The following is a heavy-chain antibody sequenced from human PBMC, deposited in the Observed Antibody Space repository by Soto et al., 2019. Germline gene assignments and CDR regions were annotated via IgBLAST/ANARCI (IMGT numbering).Heavy chain of an antibody. CDR1: GYTFTSYA. Sequence: ASVKVSCKASGYTFTSYAMHWVRQAPGQRLEWMGWINAGNGNTKYSQKFQGRVTITRDTSASTAYMELSSLRSEDTAVYYCARDVPYGSGRDYWGQGTLVTVSS. V-gene: IGHV1-3*01. CDR2: INAGNGNT. J-gene: IGHJ4*02. D-gene: IGHD3-10*01. CDR3: ARDVPYGSGRDY.